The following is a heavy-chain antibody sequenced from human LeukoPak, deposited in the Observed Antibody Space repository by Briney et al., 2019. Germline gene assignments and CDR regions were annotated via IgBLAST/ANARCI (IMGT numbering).Heavy chain of an antibody. V-gene: IGHV1-69*04. CDR3: AREGSRDYDFWSGYPNWFDP. CDR2: IIPIFGIA. D-gene: IGHD3-3*01. CDR1: GGTFSGYA. J-gene: IGHJ5*02. Sequence: ASVKVSCKASGGTFSGYAISWVRQAPGQGLEWMGRIIPIFGIANYAQKFQGRVTITADKSTSTAYMELSSLRSEDTAVYYCAREGSRDYDFWSGYPNWFDPWGQGTLVTVSS.